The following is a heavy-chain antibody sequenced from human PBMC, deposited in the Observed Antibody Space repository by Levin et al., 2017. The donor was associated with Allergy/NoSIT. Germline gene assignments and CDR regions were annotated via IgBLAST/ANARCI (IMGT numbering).Heavy chain of an antibody. V-gene: IGHV2-5*02. CDR2: IYWDDDK. Sequence: SGPTLVKPTQTLTLTCTFSGFSLSTSGVGVGWIRQPPGKALEWLALIYWDDDKRYSPSLKSRLTITKDTSKNQVVLTMTNMDPVDTATYYCAHNLGAYGAAIVGDAFDIWGQGTMVTVSS. CDR1: GFSLSTSGVG. D-gene: IGHD4-17*01. CDR3: AHNLGAYGAAIVGDAFDI. J-gene: IGHJ3*02.